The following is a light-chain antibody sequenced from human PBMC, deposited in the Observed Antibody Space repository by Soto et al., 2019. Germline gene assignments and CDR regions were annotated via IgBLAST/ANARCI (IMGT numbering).Light chain of an antibody. Sequence: QSAMTQPASVSGSPGQSITISCTGTSSDVGSYNLVSWYQHHPGKDPKLMIYEGSKRPSGVSNRFSGSKSGNTASLTISGLQAEDETDYYCCSYAGSSTYVFGTGTKLTV. J-gene: IGLJ1*01. V-gene: IGLV2-23*01. CDR1: SSDVGSYNL. CDR2: EGS. CDR3: CSYAGSSTYV.